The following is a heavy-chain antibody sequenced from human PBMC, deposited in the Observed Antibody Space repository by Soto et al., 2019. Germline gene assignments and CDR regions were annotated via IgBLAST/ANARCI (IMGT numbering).Heavy chain of an antibody. V-gene: IGHV3-21*01. J-gene: IGHJ4*02. D-gene: IGHD6-13*01. CDR2: ISSSSSYI. CDR1: GFTFSSDS. Sequence: PGGSLRLSCAASGFTFSSDSMNWVRQAPGKGLEWVSSISSSSSYIYYADSVKGRFTISRDNAKNSLYLQMNSLGAEDTAVYYCARERSSSLDYWGPGTLVTVSS. CDR3: ARERSSSLDY.